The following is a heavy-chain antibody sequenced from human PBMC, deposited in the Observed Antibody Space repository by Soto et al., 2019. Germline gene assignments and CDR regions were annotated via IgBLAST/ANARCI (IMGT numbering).Heavy chain of an antibody. CDR2: INDSGST. V-gene: IGHV4-34*01. CDR1: GESFSGYN. Sequence: SETLSLTCAVYGESFSGYNWSWIRQPPGKGLEWIGEINDSGSTNYNPSLKSRVTISVDRSKNQFSLKLSSVTAADTAVYYCARTLWFGELNYYFDYWGQGTLVTVSS. CDR3: ARTLWFGELNYYFDY. J-gene: IGHJ4*02. D-gene: IGHD3-10*01.